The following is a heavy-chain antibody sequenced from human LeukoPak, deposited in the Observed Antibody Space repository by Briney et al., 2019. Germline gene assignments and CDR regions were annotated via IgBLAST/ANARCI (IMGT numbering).Heavy chain of an antibody. D-gene: IGHD1-26*01. CDR3: AKVYSGSYTTYYFDY. J-gene: IGHJ4*02. Sequence: GGSLRLSCAASGFTFSSYVMSWVRQAPGKGLEWVSAISGSGGSTYYADSVKGRFTISRGNSKNTLYLQMNSLTAEDTAVYYCAKVYSGSYTTYYFDYWGQGTLVTVSS. CDR2: ISGSGGST. CDR1: GFTFSSYV. V-gene: IGHV3-23*01.